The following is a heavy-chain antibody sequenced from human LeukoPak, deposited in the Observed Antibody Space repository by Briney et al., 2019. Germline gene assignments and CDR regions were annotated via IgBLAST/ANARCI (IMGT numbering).Heavy chain of an antibody. V-gene: IGHV3-7*01. CDR3: ARPSSSWYGALDS. CDR2: IEQDGSEK. D-gene: IGHD6-13*01. Sequence: GGSLRLSCAASGFTFSNYWMNWVRQAPGKGLEWVANIEQDGSEKYYVDSVKGRFTISRDNAKNSLFLQMNSLRAEDTAMYYCARPSSSWYGALDSWGQGTLVTVSS. CDR1: GFTFSNYW. J-gene: IGHJ4*02.